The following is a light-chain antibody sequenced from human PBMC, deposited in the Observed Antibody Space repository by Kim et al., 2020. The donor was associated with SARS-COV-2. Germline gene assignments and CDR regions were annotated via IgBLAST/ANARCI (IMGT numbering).Light chain of an antibody. V-gene: IGLV4-60*03. J-gene: IGLJ2*01. CDR2: LEGSGSY. Sequence: GSSVKLTCTLSSGHSSYIIAWHQQQPGKAPRYLMKLEGSGSYNKGSGVPDRFSGSSSGADRYLTISNLQSEDEADYYCETWDSNVVFGGGTQLTVL. CDR1: SGHSSYI. CDR3: ETWDSNVV.